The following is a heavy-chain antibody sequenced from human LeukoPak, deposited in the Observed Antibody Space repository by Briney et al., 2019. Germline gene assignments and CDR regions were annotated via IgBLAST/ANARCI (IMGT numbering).Heavy chain of an antibody. J-gene: IGHJ3*02. CDR1: GFTFSGYG. V-gene: IGHV3-30*18. D-gene: IGHD2-2*01. Sequence: PGGSLRLSCAASGFTFSGYGMNWVRLAPGKGLEWVAIISYDGREKYYADSVKGRFTISRDNSKDTLYLQMSSLRPEDTAIYYCAKSKPPREYCSVTTCYAGFGAFDIWGQGTMVTVFS. CDR2: ISYDGREK. CDR3: AKSKPPREYCSVTTCYAGFGAFDI.